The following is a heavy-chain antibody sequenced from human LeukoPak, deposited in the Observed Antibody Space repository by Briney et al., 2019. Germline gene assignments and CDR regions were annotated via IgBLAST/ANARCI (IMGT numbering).Heavy chain of an antibody. Sequence: GGSLRLSCVASGFTFSSYEMNWVRQAPGKGLEWVSYITSGRTIYYADSVKGRFTISRDNAKNSLYLQMNSLRAEDTAVYYCARGWISDSFDYWGQGTLVTVSS. CDR2: ITSGRTI. V-gene: IGHV3-48*03. D-gene: IGHD5-12*01. CDR3: ARGWISDSFDY. J-gene: IGHJ4*02. CDR1: GFTFSSYE.